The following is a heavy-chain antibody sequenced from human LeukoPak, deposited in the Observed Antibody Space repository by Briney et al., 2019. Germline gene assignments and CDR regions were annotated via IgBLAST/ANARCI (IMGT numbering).Heavy chain of an antibody. CDR1: GFTFRSHA. J-gene: IGHJ5*02. CDR3: SRNPEMQYWFDP. V-gene: IGHV3-30-3*01. CDR2: ISWDGTKR. Sequence: GGSLRLSCAASGFTFRSHAMHWVRQAPGKGLEWVAFISWDGTKRSYGDSVKGRFTISRDNLKNTLYLHLDSLRVEDTAVYYCSRNPEMQYWFDPWGQGSLVSVSS.